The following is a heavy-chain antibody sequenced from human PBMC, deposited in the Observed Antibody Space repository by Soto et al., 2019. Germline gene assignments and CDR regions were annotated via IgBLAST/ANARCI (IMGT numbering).Heavy chain of an antibody. CDR2: ISGSGGST. CDR3: AKDADIVATIPFDY. V-gene: IGHV3-23*01. Sequence: GGSLRLSCSASGFTFSGYAMSWVRQAPGKGLEWVSAISGSGGSTYYADSVKGRFTVSRDNSKNTLYLQMNSLRAEDTAVYYCAKDADIVATIPFDYWGQGTLVTVSS. CDR1: GFTFSGYA. J-gene: IGHJ4*02. D-gene: IGHD5-12*01.